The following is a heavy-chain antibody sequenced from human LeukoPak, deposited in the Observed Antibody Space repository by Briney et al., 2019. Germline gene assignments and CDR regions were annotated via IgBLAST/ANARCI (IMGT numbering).Heavy chain of an antibody. CDR1: GFTFSSSA. D-gene: IGHD3-22*01. Sequence: GGSLRLSCAASGFTFSSSAMSWVRQVPGKGLEWVSGISASGGSTYYADSVRGRFTISRDNSKNTLYLQMNSLRAEDTAVYYCARDGDYYDSSGGGDAFDIWGQGTMVTVSS. J-gene: IGHJ3*02. V-gene: IGHV3-23*01. CDR2: ISASGGST. CDR3: ARDGDYYDSSGGGDAFDI.